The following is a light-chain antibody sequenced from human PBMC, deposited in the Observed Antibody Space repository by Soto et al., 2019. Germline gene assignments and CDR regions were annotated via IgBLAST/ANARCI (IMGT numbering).Light chain of an antibody. CDR1: RSNIGSNS. J-gene: IGLJ1*01. Sequence: QSVLTRPPSASGTPGQRVTISCSGDRSNIGSNSVNWYQQLPGTAPKLLIYSNNQRPSGVPDRFSGSKSGTSAPLAISGLQSEVEADYYCAAWDDSLNGRYVFGTGTKVTVL. CDR2: SNN. CDR3: AAWDDSLNGRYV. V-gene: IGLV1-44*01.